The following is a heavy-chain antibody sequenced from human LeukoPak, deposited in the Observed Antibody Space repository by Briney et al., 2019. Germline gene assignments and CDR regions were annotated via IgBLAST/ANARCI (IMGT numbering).Heavy chain of an antibody. D-gene: IGHD6-13*01. CDR2: ISAYNGNT. Sequence: GASVKVSCKASGYTFTSYGISWVRQAPGQGLEWMGWISAYNGNTNYAQKLQGRVTMTTDTSTSTAYMELRSLRSDDTAVYYCARDRPSSWTVPPDYWGQGTLVTVSS. V-gene: IGHV1-18*01. CDR3: ARDRPSSWTVPPDY. CDR1: GYTFTSYG. J-gene: IGHJ4*02.